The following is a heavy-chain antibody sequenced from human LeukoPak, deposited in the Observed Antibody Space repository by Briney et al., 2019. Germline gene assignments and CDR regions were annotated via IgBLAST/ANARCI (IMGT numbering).Heavy chain of an antibody. D-gene: IGHD2-21*02. V-gene: IGHV3-30-3*01. Sequence: GSLRLSCAASGFTFSSYAMHWVRQAPGKGLEWVAVISYDGSNKYYADSVKGRFTISRDNSKNTLYLQMNSLRAEDTAVYYCARDLANCGGDCPALAPDYWGQGTLVTVSS. CDR2: ISYDGSNK. J-gene: IGHJ4*02. CDR1: GFTFSSYA. CDR3: ARDLANCGGDCPALAPDY.